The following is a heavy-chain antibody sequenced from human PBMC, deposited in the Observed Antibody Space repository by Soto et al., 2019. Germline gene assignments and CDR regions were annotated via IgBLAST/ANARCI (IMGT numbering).Heavy chain of an antibody. V-gene: IGHV4-34*01. J-gene: IGHJ6*02. CDR1: GGSFSGYY. CDR3: ARGRRGIQLWLRYSMDV. D-gene: IGHD5-18*01. Sequence: SETLSLTCAVYGGSFSGYYWSWIRQPPGKGLEWIGEINHSGSTNYNPSLKSRVTISVDTSKNQFSLKLSSVTAADTAVYYCARGRRGIQLWLRYSMDVWGQGTTVTVSS. CDR2: INHSGST.